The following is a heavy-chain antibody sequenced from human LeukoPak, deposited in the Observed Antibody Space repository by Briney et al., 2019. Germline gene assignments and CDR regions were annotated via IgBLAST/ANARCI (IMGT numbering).Heavy chain of an antibody. J-gene: IGHJ3*02. CDR1: GGSMSIYY. V-gene: IGHV4-59*01. D-gene: IGHD3-22*01. CDR3: ARVTYYYDSSGYYPDAFDI. Sequence: SETLSLTCTVCGGSMSIYYWICIPQPPGEGREGIGYIYYSGSTNYNPSLKSRVTISVDTSKNQFSLKLSSVTAADTAVYYCARVTYYYDSSGYYPDAFDIWGQGTMVTVSS. CDR2: IYYSGST.